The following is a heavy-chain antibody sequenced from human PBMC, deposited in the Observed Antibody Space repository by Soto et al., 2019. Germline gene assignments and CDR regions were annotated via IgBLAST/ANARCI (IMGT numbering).Heavy chain of an antibody. Sequence: EVQLLESGGGLIQPGGSLRLSCEASGFTFSNYVMNWVRQAPGKGLEWVSALSASGGTTYHADSVTGRFTISRDNSKNTLYLKMNRLRAEDTAIYYCAKGEMEYSSSWYHYWGQGTLVTVSS. V-gene: IGHV3-23*01. CDR3: AKGEMEYSSSWYHY. CDR1: GFTFSNYV. D-gene: IGHD6-13*01. J-gene: IGHJ4*02. CDR2: LSASGGTT.